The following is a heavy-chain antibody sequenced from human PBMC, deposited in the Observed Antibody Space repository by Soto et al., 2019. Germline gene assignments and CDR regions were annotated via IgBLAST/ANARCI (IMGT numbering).Heavy chain of an antibody. V-gene: IGHV4-61*01. CDR2: IYYSGST. Sequence: SETLSLTCTVSGGSVRSSNYYWAWIRQPPGKGLEWIGYIYYSGSTNYNPSLKSRVTISVDTSKNQFSLKLSSVTAADTAVYYCASLPYCSSTSCYWFDPWGQGTLVTVSS. D-gene: IGHD2-2*01. J-gene: IGHJ5*02. CDR3: ASLPYCSSTSCYWFDP. CDR1: GGSVRSSNYY.